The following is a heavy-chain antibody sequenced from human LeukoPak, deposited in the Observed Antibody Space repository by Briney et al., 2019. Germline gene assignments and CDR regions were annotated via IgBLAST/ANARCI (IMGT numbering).Heavy chain of an antibody. V-gene: IGHV1-2*02. D-gene: IGHD4-4*01. Sequence: ASVKVSCKASGYTFTDYYMHWVRQAPGQGLEWMGWINPNSGGTNYAQRFQGRVTMTRDTSISTAYMELSGLRSDATAVYYCAREYSYYFEFWGQGTLVTVSS. CDR2: INPNSGGT. CDR3: AREYSYYFEF. CDR1: GYTFTDYY. J-gene: IGHJ4*02.